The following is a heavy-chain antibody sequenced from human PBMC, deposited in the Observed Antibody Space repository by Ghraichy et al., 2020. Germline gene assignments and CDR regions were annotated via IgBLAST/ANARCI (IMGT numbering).Heavy chain of an antibody. CDR2: TYYRSKWYN. CDR3: AREKWQSSGWSDRRAFDI. V-gene: IGHV6-1*01. CDR1: GDSVSSNSAA. D-gene: IGHD6-19*01. Sequence: SQTLSLTCDISGDSVSSNSAAWNWIRQSPSRGLEWLGRTYYRSKWYNDYAVSVKSRIIVNPDTSKNQFYLQLNSVSPEDTAMYYCAREKWQSSGWSDRRAFDIWGQGTMVTVSS. J-gene: IGHJ3*02.